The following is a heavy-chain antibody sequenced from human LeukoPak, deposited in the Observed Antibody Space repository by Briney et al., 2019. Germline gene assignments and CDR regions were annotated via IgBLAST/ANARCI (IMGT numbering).Heavy chain of an antibody. V-gene: IGHV4-61*02. D-gene: IGHD2-21*01. J-gene: IGHJ6*03. CDR2: IYTSGST. CDR3: ARRGISQGYYMDV. CDR1: GGSISSGSYY. Sequence: PSETLSLTCTVSGGSISSGSYYWIWIRQPAGKGLEGIGRIYTSGSTNYNPSLKIRVTISVDTSKNQFSLKLSSVTAADTAVYYCARRGISQGYYMDVWGKGTTVTISS.